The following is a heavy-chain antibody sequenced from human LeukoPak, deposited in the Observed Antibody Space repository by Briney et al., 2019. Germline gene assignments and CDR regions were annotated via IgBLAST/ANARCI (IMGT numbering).Heavy chain of an antibody. J-gene: IGHJ4*02. CDR1: GGSINSYY. CDR3: ARGGKATVVTM. CDR2: IYSSGST. D-gene: IGHD4-23*01. V-gene: IGHV4-4*07. Sequence: SETLSLTCTVSGGSINSYYWSWIRQPAGKGLERIGRIYSSGSTNYNPSLKSRVSMSVDASKNQFSLKLTSVTAADTAVYYCARGGKATVVTMWGQGILVTVSS.